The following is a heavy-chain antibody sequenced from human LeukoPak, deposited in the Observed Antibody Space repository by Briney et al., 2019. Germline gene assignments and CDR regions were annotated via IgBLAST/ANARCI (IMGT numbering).Heavy chain of an antibody. Sequence: PSETLSLTCTVSGASISSDTYFWSWIRQPAGKGLEWIGRISSTGRTDYNPSLTSRVTISVDTSKNQFSLKLSSVTAADTAVYYCARGGSGRTYYYYYMDVWGKGTTVTVSS. V-gene: IGHV4-61*10. J-gene: IGHJ6*03. CDR3: ARGGSGRTYYYYYMDV. CDR2: ISSTGRT. D-gene: IGHD2-15*01. CDR1: GASISSDTYF.